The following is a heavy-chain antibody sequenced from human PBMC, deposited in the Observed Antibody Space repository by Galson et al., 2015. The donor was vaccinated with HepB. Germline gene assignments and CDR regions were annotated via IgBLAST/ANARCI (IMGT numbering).Heavy chain of an antibody. CDR2: IKSKTDGGTT. CDR1: GFTFSNAW. Sequence: SLRLSCAASGFTFSNAWMNWVRRAPGKGLEWVGRIKSKTDGGTTDYAAPVKGRFTISRDDSKNTLYLQMNSLKTEDTAVYYCTTDTVRGGQCEPRHKPPCRGARG. D-gene: IGHD3-10*01. J-gene: IGHJ1*01. V-gene: IGHV3-15*07. CDR3: TTDTVRGGQCEPRHKPPCRGA.